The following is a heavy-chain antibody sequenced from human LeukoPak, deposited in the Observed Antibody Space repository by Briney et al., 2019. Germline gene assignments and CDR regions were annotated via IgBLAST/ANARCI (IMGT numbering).Heavy chain of an antibody. CDR2: ISAYTGNT. V-gene: IGHV1-18*01. J-gene: IGHJ3*02. D-gene: IGHD3-22*01. CDR1: GYTFSTYG. Sequence: GASVKVSCKASGYTFSTYGISWVRQAPGQGLDWMGWISAYTGNTNYAQNLQGRVTMTTDTSTSTAYMELRSLRSDDTAVYYCARAPMDSSGYYPNDAFDIWGQGTMVTVSS. CDR3: ARAPMDSSGYYPNDAFDI.